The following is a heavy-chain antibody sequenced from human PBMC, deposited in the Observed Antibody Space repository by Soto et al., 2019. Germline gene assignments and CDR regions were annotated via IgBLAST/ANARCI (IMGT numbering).Heavy chain of an antibody. CDR3: ARELGYCSSTSCYKGYYGMDV. J-gene: IGHJ6*02. V-gene: IGHV3-33*01. D-gene: IGHD2-2*02. Sequence: PGGSLRISGAASGFTFSSYGMHWVRQAPGKRLEWLAVIWYDESNKYYADSVKGRFIISRDNSKNTLYLQMNSLRAEDTAVYYCARELGYCSSTSCYKGYYGMDVWGPGTTVTVSS. CDR2: IWYDESNK. CDR1: GFTFSSYG.